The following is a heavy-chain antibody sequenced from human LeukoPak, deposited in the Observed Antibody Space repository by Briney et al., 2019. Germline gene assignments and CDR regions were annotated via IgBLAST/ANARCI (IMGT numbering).Heavy chain of an antibody. CDR1: GGSFSGYY. J-gene: IGHJ4*02. Sequence: PSETLPLTCAVYGGSFSGYYWSWIRQPPGKGLEWIGEINHSGSTNYNPSLKIRVTISVDTSKNQFSLKLGSVTAADTAVYYCARGRSSGWHYFDYWGQGTLVTVSS. V-gene: IGHV4-34*01. D-gene: IGHD6-19*01. CDR2: INHSGST. CDR3: ARGRSSGWHYFDY.